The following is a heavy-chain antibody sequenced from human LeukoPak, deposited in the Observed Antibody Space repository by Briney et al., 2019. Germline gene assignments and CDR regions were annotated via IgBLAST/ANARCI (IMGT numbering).Heavy chain of an antibody. V-gene: IGHV3-23*01. Sequence: GGSLRLSCAASGFTFSNYVMSWVRQAPGKGLEWVSGLSFGGDNRYYADSVKGRFTISRDNFKNTLYLQINSLRVEDTAIYYCTNDCRTHHLLQSYFDSCGEGALVTVS. CDR1: GFTFSNYV. CDR2: LSFGGDNR. D-gene: IGHD2-2*01. CDR3: TNDCRTHHLLQSYFDS. J-gene: IGHJ4*02.